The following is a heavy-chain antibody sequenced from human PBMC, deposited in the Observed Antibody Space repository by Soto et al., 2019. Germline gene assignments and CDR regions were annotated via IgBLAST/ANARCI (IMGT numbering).Heavy chain of an antibody. CDR3: TKDEAEYYGDYTHYYFGMDF. V-gene: IGHV3-30*18. Sequence: SLRLSCVASGFAFRDHGMHWVRQAPGKGLEWVAHISFDGKIKFYVDSVKGRFTISRDNSKSTLYLQMNSLRPEDTAVYYCTKDEAEYYGDYTHYYFGMDFWGQGTTVTVSS. D-gene: IGHD4-17*01. J-gene: IGHJ6*02. CDR1: GFAFRDHG. CDR2: ISFDGKIK.